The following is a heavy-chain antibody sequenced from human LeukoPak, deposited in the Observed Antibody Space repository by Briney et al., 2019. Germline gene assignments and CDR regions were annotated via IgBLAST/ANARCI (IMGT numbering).Heavy chain of an antibody. V-gene: IGHV4-59*01. D-gene: IGHD1-7*01. CDR1: GGSISSYY. CDR3: ARGDWNYPY. Sequence: SETLSLTCTVSGGSISSYYWSWIRQPPGKGLEWIGYIYYSGSTNYNPPLKSRVTISVDTSKNQFSLKLSSVTAADTAVYYCARGDWNYPYWGQGTLVTV. J-gene: IGHJ4*02. CDR2: IYYSGST.